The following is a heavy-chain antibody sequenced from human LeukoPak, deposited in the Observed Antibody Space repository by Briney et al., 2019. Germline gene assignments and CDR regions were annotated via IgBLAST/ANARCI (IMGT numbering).Heavy chain of an antibody. CDR1: GFTFSSYA. CDR3: AKEVRASGSHDY. CDR2: ISGSGGST. D-gene: IGHD1-26*01. J-gene: IGHJ4*02. V-gene: IGHV3-23*01. Sequence: GGSLKLSCAASGFTFSSYAMSWVRQAPGKGLEWVSAISGSGGSTYYADSVKGRFTISRDNSKNTLYPQMNSLRAEDTAVYYCAKEVRASGSHDYWGQGTLVTVSS.